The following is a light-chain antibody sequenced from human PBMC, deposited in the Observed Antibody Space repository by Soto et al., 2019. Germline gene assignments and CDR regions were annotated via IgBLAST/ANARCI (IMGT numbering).Light chain of an antibody. V-gene: IGKV1-39*02. CDR2: AAS. J-gene: IGKJ5*01. Sequence: QSISTYLNWYHQKPGKAPKLLIXAASSLQSGVPAKSSGSGSATDFTLTISSLQPDDSAVYYCQQYNTWPAEITFGQGTQLEIK. CDR1: QSISTY. CDR3: QQYNTWPAEIT.